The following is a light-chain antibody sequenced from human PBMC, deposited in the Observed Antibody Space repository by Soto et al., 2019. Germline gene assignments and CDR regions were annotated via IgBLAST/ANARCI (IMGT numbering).Light chain of an antibody. CDR1: SSDIGGYNY. CDR3: SSYSSSSTLV. Sequence: QSALTQPASVSGSPGQSITISCTGTSSDIGGYNYVSWYQQHPGKAPKVMIYDVNTRPSGVSNRFSGSKSGNTASLTISGLQAEDEADYYCSSYSSSSTLVLGGGTKLTV. V-gene: IGLV2-14*01. CDR2: DVN. J-gene: IGLJ2*01.